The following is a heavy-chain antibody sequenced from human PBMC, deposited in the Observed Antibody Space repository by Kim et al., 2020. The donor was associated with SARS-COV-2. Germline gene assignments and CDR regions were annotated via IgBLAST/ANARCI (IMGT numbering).Heavy chain of an antibody. J-gene: IGHJ4*02. V-gene: IGHV7-4-1*02. CDR1: GYTFTSYA. D-gene: IGHD6-13*01. CDR2: INTNTGNP. CDR3: ARILGGSWYEDTVGGLMDY. Sequence: ASVKVSCKASGYTFTSYALNWVRQAPGQGLEWMGWINTNTGNPTYAQGFTGRFVFSLDTSVSTAYLQISSLKDEDTAVYYCARILGGSWYEDTVGGLMDYWGQGTLVTVSS.